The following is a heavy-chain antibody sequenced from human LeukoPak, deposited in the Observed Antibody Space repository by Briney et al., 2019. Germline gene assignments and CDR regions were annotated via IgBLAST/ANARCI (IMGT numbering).Heavy chain of an antibody. J-gene: IGHJ4*02. CDR2: IKPDGSEK. V-gene: IGHV3-7*01. Sequence: PGGSLRLSCVVSGLTSTTYWMNWVRQAPGKGLEWVANIKPDGSEKYYVDSVKGRFTISRDNAKNSLYLQMNSLRAEDTAVYYCARGGAGHSSGWYASYYWGQGTLVTVSS. CDR1: GLTSTTYW. D-gene: IGHD6-19*01. CDR3: ARGGAGHSSGWYASYY.